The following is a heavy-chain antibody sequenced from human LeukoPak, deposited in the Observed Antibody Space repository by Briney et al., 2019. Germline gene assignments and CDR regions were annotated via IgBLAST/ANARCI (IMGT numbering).Heavy chain of an antibody. Sequence: PGGSLRLSCAASGFTFTRNAMAWVRQAPGKGLEWISAIDGSGGTTFYADSVKGRVTISRVQSTNTVYLQMNSLRADDTAVYYCAKDRYYGSGSYYAYYYYGMDVWGQGTTVTVSS. V-gene: IGHV3-23*01. CDR2: IDGSGGTT. J-gene: IGHJ6*02. CDR1: GFTFTRNA. D-gene: IGHD3-10*01. CDR3: AKDRYYGSGSYYAYYYYGMDV.